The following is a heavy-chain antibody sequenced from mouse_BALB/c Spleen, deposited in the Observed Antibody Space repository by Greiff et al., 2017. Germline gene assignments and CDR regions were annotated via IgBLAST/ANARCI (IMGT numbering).Heavy chain of an antibody. V-gene: IGHV1-87*01. CDR2: IYPGDGDT. J-gene: IGHJ2*01. D-gene: IGHD3-3*01. CDR3: ARGDGAFDY. Sequence: VKLMESGAELARPGASVKLSCKASGYTFTSYWIQWVKQRPGQGLEWIGAIYPGDGDTRYTQKFKGKATLTADKSSSTAYMQLSSLASEDSAVYYCARGDGAFDYWGQGATLTVSS. CDR1: GYTFTSYW.